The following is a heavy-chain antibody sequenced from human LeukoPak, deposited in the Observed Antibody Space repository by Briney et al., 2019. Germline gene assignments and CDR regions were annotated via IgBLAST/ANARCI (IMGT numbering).Heavy chain of an antibody. CDR1: GFTFSSYD. D-gene: IGHD6-13*01. CDR3: ANFIALPGYFDL. V-gene: IGHV3-23*01. J-gene: IGHJ2*01. CDR2: ISGSGGST. Sequence: GGSLRLSCAASGFTFSSYDMSWVRQAPGKGLEWVSAISGSGGSTYYADSVKGRFTISRDNSKNTLYLQMNSLRAEDTAVYYCANFIALPGYFDLWGRGTLVTVSS.